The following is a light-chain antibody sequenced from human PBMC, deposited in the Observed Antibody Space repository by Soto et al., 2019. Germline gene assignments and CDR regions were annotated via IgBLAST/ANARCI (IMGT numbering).Light chain of an antibody. Sequence: DIQMTQSPSTLSASVGDRVTITCRASQSVSNWLAWYQQKPGRAPKLLIFGASTLQSGVPPRFSGSGSGTDFTLTINSLLPEDFATYYCQQRHSYPITFGQGTRLEI. CDR1: QSVSNW. CDR3: QQRHSYPIT. J-gene: IGKJ5*01. CDR2: GAS. V-gene: IGKV1-5*01.